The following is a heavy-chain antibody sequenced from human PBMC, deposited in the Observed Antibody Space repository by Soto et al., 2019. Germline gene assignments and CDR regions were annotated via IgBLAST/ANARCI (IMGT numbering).Heavy chain of an antibody. D-gene: IGHD3-10*01. CDR1: GYTFITNA. V-gene: IGHV1-3*01. CDR3: ARRTVRHIDY. J-gene: IGHJ4*02. CDR2: INVGNGNT. Sequence: GASVKVSCKASGYTFITNAIHWVRQAPGQGLEWMGWINVGNGNTKYSEKFQDRVTISRDTSASIAYMELSSLRSEDTAVYYCARRTVRHIDYWGKGTLVTVSS.